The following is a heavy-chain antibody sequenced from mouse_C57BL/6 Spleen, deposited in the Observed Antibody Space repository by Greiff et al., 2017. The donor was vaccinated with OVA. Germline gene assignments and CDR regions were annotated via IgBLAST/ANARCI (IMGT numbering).Heavy chain of an antibody. J-gene: IGHJ2*01. Sequence: WIGEILPGSGSTNYNEKFKGKATFTADTSSNTAYMQLSSLTTEDSAIYYCAGDYSNYVRFDYWGQGTTLTVSS. V-gene: IGHV1-9*01. CDR2: ILPGSGST. CDR3: AGDYSNYVRFDY. D-gene: IGHD2-5*01.